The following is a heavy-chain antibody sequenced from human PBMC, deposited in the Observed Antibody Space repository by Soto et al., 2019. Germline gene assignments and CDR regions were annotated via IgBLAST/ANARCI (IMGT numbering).Heavy chain of an antibody. V-gene: IGHV4-34*01. J-gene: IGHJ2*01. CDR1: GGSFSGYY. CDR2: IYYSGST. CDR3: ARKAVTTRRFDYWYFDL. D-gene: IGHD4-17*01. Sequence: SETLSLTCAVYGGSFSGYYWSWIRQPPGKGLEWIGYIYYSGSTYYNPSLKSRVTMSVDTSKNQFSLKLSSVTAVDTAVYYCARKAVTTRRFDYWYFDLWGRGTLVTVSS.